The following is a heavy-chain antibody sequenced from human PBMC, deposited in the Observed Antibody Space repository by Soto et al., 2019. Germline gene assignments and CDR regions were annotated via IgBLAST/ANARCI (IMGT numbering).Heavy chain of an antibody. Sequence: ASVKVSCKASGYTFTSYDINWVRQATGQGLEWMGWMNPNSGNTGYAQKFQGRVTMTRNTSISTAYMELSSLRSEDTAVYYFFTIFGVLQYHLAFSGQRTSVTVSS. J-gene: IGHJ6*02. V-gene: IGHV1-8*01. CDR1: GYTFTSYD. D-gene: IGHD3-3*01. CDR2: MNPNSGNT. CDR3: FTIFGVLQYHLAF.